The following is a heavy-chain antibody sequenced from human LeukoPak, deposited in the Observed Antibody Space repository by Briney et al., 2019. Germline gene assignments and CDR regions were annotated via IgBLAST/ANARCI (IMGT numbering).Heavy chain of an antibody. Sequence: SETLSLTCAVYGGSFSGYYWNWIRQPPRKGLEWIGEINHSGSTNYNPSLKSRVTISVDTSKNQFSLKLSSVTAADTAVYYCARGIVPAAIRYNWFDPWGQGTLVTVSS. D-gene: IGHD2-2*02. CDR2: INHSGST. CDR3: ARGIVPAAIRYNWFDP. CDR1: GGSFSGYY. J-gene: IGHJ5*02. V-gene: IGHV4-34*01.